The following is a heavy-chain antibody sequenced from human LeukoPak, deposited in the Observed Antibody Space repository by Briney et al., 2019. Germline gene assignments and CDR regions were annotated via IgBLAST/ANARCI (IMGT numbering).Heavy chain of an antibody. D-gene: IGHD1-26*01. CDR2: FDPEDGET. CDR3: ATDQLIVGATGFDP. V-gene: IGHV1-24*01. J-gene: IGHJ5*02. Sequence: ASVKVSCTVSGYTLTELSMHWVRQAPGKGLEWMGGFDPEDGETIYAQKFQGRVTMTEDTSTDTAYMELSSLRSEDTAVYYCATDQLIVGATGFDPWGQGTLVTVSS. CDR1: GYTLTELS.